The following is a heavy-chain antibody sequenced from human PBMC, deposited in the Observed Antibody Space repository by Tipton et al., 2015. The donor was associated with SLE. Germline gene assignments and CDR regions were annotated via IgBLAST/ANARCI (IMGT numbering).Heavy chain of an antibody. D-gene: IGHD2-21*01. CDR2: IYYSGSTD. Sequence: TLSLTCTVSGDSISNVGYYWSWIRQHPGKGLEWIGCIYYSGSTDYYDPSLESRVSISIDTSKNEFSLKLSSVTAADTAVYYCAREGDSSANFYYYGVNAWGQGTTVTVSS. CDR3: AREGDSSANFYYYGVNA. J-gene: IGHJ6*02. CDR1: GDSISNVGYY. V-gene: IGHV4-31*03.